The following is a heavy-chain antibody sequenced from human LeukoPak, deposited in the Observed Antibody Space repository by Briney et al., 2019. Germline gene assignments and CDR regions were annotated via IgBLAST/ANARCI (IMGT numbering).Heavy chain of an antibody. D-gene: IGHD6-13*01. J-gene: IGHJ4*02. V-gene: IGHV4-59*12. CDR2: IYYSGST. Sequence: SETLSLTCSVSGGSISSYYWSWIRQPPGKGLEWIGYIYYSGSTNYNPSLKSRVTISVDTSKNQFSLKLTSVTAADTAVYYCTKLAAPGTRTGIDYWGQGTLVTVSS. CDR3: TKLAAPGTRTGIDY. CDR1: GGSISSYY.